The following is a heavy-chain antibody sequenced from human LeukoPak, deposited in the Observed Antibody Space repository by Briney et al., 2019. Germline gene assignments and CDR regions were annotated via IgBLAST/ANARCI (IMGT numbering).Heavy chain of an antibody. Sequence: SETLSLTCTVSGGSISSGSYYWSWIRQPAGKGLEWIGRIYTSGSTNYNPSLKSRVTISVDTSKNQFSLKLSSVTAADTAVYYCARKRTMVRGVTHTADAFDIWGQGTMVTVSS. J-gene: IGHJ3*02. V-gene: IGHV4-61*02. CDR2: IYTSGST. CDR3: ARKRTMVRGVTHTADAFDI. CDR1: GGSISSGSYY. D-gene: IGHD3-10*01.